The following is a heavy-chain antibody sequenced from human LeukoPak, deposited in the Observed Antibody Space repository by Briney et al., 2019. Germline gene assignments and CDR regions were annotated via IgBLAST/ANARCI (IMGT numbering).Heavy chain of an antibody. J-gene: IGHJ4*02. V-gene: IGHV4-39*07. D-gene: IGHD4-17*01. CDR2: IYYSGST. CDR1: GGSISSSSCY. CDR3: ARRVGDYLFDY. Sequence: SETLSLTCTVSGGSISSSSCYWGWLRQPPGKGLEWIGSIYYSGSTYYNPSLKSRVTISVDTSKNQFSLKLSSVAAADRAVYYCARRVGDYLFDYWGQGTLVTVSS.